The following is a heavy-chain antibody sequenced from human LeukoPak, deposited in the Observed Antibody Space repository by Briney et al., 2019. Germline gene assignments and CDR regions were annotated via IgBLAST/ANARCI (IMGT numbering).Heavy chain of an antibody. Sequence: GGSLRLSCAASGFTFSSYGMHWVRQAPGKGLEWVALIYYDGSNQFYADSVKGRFTISRDNSKNTVFLHLNSLRDEDTAVYFCAKDYGTTGYYRGGFFDYWGQGALVTVSS. CDR3: AKDYGTTGYYRGGFFDY. D-gene: IGHD2-15*01. V-gene: IGHV3-33*06. J-gene: IGHJ4*02. CDR1: GFTFSSYG. CDR2: IYYDGSNQ.